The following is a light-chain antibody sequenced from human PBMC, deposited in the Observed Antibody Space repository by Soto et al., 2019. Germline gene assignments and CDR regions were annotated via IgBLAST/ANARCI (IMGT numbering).Light chain of an antibody. Sequence: IQMTQSPSSLSASVGDRVAITCRASHDLNSFLAWFQQKPGKAPKSLIYAASTLQSGVSSNFSCSGSGTDFTLTITSLQPEDFANYYCQQYSSYPPTFGVWTKVEIK. CDR2: AAS. CDR3: QQYSSYPPT. V-gene: IGKV1-16*02. J-gene: IGKJ4*01. CDR1: HDLNSF.